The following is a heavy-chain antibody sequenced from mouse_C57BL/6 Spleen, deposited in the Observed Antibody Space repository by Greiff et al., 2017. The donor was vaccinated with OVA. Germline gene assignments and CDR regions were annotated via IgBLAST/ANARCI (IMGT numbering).Heavy chain of an antibody. J-gene: IGHJ4*01. Sequence: QVQLKQSGAELAKPGASVKLSCKASGYTFTSYWMHWVKQRPGQGLEWIGYINPSSGYTKYNQKFKDKATLTADKSYSTAYMQLSSLTYEDSAVYYCARVRPDGYLAMGCWGQGTSVTVST. CDR1: GYTFTSYW. V-gene: IGHV1-7*01. CDR3: ARVRPDGYLAMGC. D-gene: IGHD2-3*01. CDR2: INPSSGYT.